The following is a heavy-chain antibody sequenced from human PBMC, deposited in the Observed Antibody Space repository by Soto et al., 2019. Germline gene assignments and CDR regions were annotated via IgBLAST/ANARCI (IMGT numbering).Heavy chain of an antibody. CDR1: GGSISSNSFH. D-gene: IGHD1-7*01. V-gene: IGHV4-39*07. CDR2: IYYSGST. Sequence: SETLSLTCTVSGGSISSNSFHWGWIRQPPGKGLEWIGSIYYSGSTYYNPSLNSRVTISVDTSKNQFSLKLSSVTAADTAVYYCARTESGTFDPWGQGTLVTVSS. J-gene: IGHJ5*02. CDR3: ARTESGTFDP.